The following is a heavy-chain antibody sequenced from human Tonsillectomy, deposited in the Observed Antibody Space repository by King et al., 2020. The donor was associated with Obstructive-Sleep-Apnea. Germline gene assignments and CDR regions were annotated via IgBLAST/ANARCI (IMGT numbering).Heavy chain of an antibody. Sequence: VQLVESGGGLVQPGGSLRLSCAASGFTFSTYWMSWVRQAPGKGLEWVAHTKPDGSEKFYVDFVKGRFTISRDNANNSLYLQMHSLRAEDTAVYFCVGWGAVTPWGQGTLVTGSS. CDR2: TKPDGSEK. CDR1: GFTFSTYW. D-gene: IGHD4-17*01. CDR3: VGWGAVTP. J-gene: IGHJ4*02. V-gene: IGHV3-7*01.